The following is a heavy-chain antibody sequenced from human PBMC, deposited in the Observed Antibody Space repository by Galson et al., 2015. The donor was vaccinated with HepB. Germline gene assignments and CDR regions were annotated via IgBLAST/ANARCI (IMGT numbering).Heavy chain of an antibody. V-gene: IGHV3-33*01. CDR3: ARDLYDSSHNGYRNGPFDF. Sequence: SLRLSCAASGFTFSNYAMRWVRQAPGKGLEWVAVIWYDGNNKYYADSVEGRFTISRDNSKNTVYLQMNSLRVEDTAVYYCARDLYDSSHNGYRNGPFDFWGQGTLVTVSS. D-gene: IGHD3-22*01. CDR2: IWYDGNNK. J-gene: IGHJ4*02. CDR1: GFTFSNYA.